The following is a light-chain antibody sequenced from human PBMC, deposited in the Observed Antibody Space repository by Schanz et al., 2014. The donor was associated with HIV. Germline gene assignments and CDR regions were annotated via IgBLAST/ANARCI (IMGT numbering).Light chain of an antibody. J-gene: IGLJ3*02. V-gene: IGLV2-14*01. Sequence: QSALTQPASVSGSPGQSITISCTGTSSDVGGYNYVSWYQQHPGKAPKLMIYDVSNRPSGVSNRFSGSKSGNTASLTISGLQAEDESVYYCSSYTISSTLVFGGGTKLTVL. CDR2: DVS. CDR1: SSDVGGYNY. CDR3: SSYTISSTLV.